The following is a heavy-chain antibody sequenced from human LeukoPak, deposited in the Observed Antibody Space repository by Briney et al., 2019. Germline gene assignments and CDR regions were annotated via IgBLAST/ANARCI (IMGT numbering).Heavy chain of an antibody. J-gene: IGHJ4*02. CDR3: AKDSSWYSYYFDY. Sequence: GGSLRLSCAASGFTFSNYGMSWVRQAPGKGLEWVSAISGSGGSTYYADSVKGRFTISRDNSKNTLYLQMNSLRAEDTAVYYCAKDSSWYSYYFDYWGQGTLVTVSS. CDR1: GFTFSNYG. D-gene: IGHD6-13*01. V-gene: IGHV3-23*01. CDR2: ISGSGGST.